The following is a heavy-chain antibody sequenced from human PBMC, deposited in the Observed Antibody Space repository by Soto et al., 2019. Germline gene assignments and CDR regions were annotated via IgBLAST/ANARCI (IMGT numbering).Heavy chain of an antibody. J-gene: IGHJ1*01. Sequence: SETLSLTCAVYGGSFSGYYWSWIRQPPGKGLEWIGEINHSGSTNYNPSLKSRVTISVDTSKNQFSLKLSSVTAADTAVYYCARGNSWNFQHWGQGTLVTVSS. CDR2: INHSGST. CDR1: GGSFSGYY. V-gene: IGHV4-34*01. D-gene: IGHD3-3*01. CDR3: ARGNSWNFQH.